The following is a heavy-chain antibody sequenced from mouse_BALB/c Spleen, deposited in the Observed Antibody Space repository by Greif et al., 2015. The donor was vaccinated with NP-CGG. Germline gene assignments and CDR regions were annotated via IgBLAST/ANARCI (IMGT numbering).Heavy chain of an antibody. CDR2: ISTYYGDA. CDR3: ARSGTTVQGFAY. CDR1: GYTFTDYA. D-gene: IGHD1-1*01. Sequence: QVQLKESGAELVRPGVSVKISCKGSGYTFTDYAMHWVKQSHAKSLEWIGVISTYYGDASYNQKFKGKATMTVDRSSSTAYMELARLTSEDSAIYYCARSGTTVQGFAYWGQGTLVTVSA. J-gene: IGHJ3*01. V-gene: IGHV1S137*01.